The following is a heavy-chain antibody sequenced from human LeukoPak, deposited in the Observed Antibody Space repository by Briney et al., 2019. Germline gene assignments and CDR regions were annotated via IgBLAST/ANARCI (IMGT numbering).Heavy chain of an antibody. J-gene: IGHJ6*03. D-gene: IGHD6-19*01. Sequence: PGGSLRLSCAGSGFTFSRYSMNWFRQAPGKGLERVSSISSRSTNIFYADSVKGRFTISRDNAKNSLYLQINSLGAEDTAVYYCARDAQWLVPEGYFYYMDVWGKGTTVTVSS. CDR2: ISSRSTNI. CDR3: ARDAQWLVPEGYFYYMDV. V-gene: IGHV3-21*01. CDR1: GFTFSRYS.